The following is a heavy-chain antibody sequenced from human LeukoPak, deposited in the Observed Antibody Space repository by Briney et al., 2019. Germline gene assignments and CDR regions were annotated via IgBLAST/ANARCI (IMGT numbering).Heavy chain of an antibody. CDR1: RFTFSSYG. V-gene: IGHV3-23*01. CDR3: AKDRLPLSSAYYYLPFDY. J-gene: IGHJ4*02. CDR2: ISSSGGST. Sequence: GGSLRLSCAASRFTFSSYGMSWVRQAPGKGLEWVSGISSSGGSTYSADSVKGRFTISRDNSKNTLYLQMNSLRAEDTAVYYCAKDRLPLSSAYYYLPFDYWGQGTLVTVSS. D-gene: IGHD3-22*01.